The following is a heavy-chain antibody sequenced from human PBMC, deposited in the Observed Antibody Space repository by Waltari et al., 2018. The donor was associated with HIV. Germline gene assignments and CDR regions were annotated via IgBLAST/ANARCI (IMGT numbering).Heavy chain of an antibody. CDR1: GGSISSGGYY. CDR2: IYYSGST. V-gene: IGHV4-31*03. CDR3: ARGSVPYYDILTGSNWFDP. J-gene: IGHJ5*02. Sequence: QVQLQESGPGLVKPSQTLSLTCTVSGGSISSGGYYWSWIRQHPGTGLEWIGYIYYSGSTYYNPSLKSRVTISVDTSKNQFSLKLSSVTAADTAVYYCARGSVPYYDILTGSNWFDPWGQGTLVTVSS. D-gene: IGHD3-9*01.